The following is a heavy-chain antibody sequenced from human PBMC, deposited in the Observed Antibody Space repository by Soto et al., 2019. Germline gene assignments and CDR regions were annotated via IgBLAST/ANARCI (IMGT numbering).Heavy chain of an antibody. J-gene: IGHJ4*02. CDR1: GGTFSSYA. D-gene: IGHD3-16*02. Sequence: SVKVSCKASGGTFSSYAISWVRQAPGQGLEWMGGIIPIFGTANYAQKFQGRVTITADESTSTAYMELSSLRSEDTAVYYCARERDQSGGVIVQFDYWGQGTLVTVSS. CDR3: ARERDQSGGVIVQFDY. V-gene: IGHV1-69*13. CDR2: IIPIFGTA.